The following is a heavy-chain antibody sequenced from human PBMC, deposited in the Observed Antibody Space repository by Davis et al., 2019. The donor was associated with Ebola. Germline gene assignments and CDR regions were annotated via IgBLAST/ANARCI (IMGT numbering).Heavy chain of an antibody. CDR1: GGSFSGYY. Sequence: GSLRLSCAVYGGSFSGYYWSWIRQPPGKGLEWIGYIYYSGSTNYNPSLKSRVTISVDTSKNQFSLKLSSVTAADTAVYYCARDPKGTYFDYWGQGTLVTVSS. CDR3: ARDPKGTYFDY. J-gene: IGHJ4*02. CDR2: IYYSGST. V-gene: IGHV4-59*01.